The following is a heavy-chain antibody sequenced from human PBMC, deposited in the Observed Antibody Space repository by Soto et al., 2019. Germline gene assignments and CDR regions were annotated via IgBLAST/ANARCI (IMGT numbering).Heavy chain of an antibody. CDR1: GGYISSNSDY. CDR2: IFHSGAT. J-gene: IGHJ4*02. CDR3: ARELRFMTVAGASGY. D-gene: IGHD6-19*01. V-gene: IGHV4-39*02. Sequence: QLQLQESGPGLVKPSETLSLTCTVSGGYISSNSDYWVWIRQSPGKGLEWIATIFHSGATQYSPSLKSRATISVDTSKNRFSLKVTSVTAADTAVYFCARELRFMTVAGASGYWGQGILVTVSS.